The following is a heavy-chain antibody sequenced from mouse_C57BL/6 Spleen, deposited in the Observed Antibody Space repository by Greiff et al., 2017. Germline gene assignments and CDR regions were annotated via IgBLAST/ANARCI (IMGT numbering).Heavy chain of an antibody. J-gene: IGHJ4*01. Sequence: EVQRVESGGGLVKPGGSLKLSCAASGFTFSSYAMSWVRQTPEKRLEWVATISDGGSYTYYPDNVKGRFTISRDNAKNNLYLQMSHLKSEDTAMYYCARDHRSLYAMDYWGQGTSVTVSS. CDR1: GFTFSSYA. V-gene: IGHV5-4*01. CDR3: ARDHRSLYAMDY. CDR2: ISDGGSYT.